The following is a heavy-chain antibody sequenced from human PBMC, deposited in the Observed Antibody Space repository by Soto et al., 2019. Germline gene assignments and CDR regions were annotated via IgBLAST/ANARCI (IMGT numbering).Heavy chain of an antibody. CDR1: GYTFTSYG. CDR3: ARDYSYDSSGHDAFDI. CDR2: ISAYNGNT. V-gene: IGHV1-18*01. J-gene: IGHJ3*02. D-gene: IGHD3-22*01. Sequence: QVQLVQSGAEVKKPGASVKVSCKASGYTFTSYGISWVRQAPGQGLEWMGWISAYNGNTNYTQKLQGRVTMTTDTSTSTAYMELRSLRSDDTAVYYCARDYSYDSSGHDAFDIWGQGTMVTVSS.